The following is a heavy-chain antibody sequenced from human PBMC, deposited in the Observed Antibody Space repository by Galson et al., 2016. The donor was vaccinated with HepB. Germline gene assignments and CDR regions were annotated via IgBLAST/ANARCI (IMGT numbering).Heavy chain of an antibody. Sequence: SLRLSCAASGFSFSTSGMSWVRQTPGRGLEWVSGITGSGAITHYADSVKGRFTISRDNAKNSLYLQMNSLRAEDTAVYYCAREGQLELLLDYWGQGTLVTVSS. D-gene: IGHD1-7*01. CDR3: AREGQLELLLDY. J-gene: IGHJ4*02. CDR2: ITGSGAIT. V-gene: IGHV3-23*01. CDR1: GFSFSTSG.